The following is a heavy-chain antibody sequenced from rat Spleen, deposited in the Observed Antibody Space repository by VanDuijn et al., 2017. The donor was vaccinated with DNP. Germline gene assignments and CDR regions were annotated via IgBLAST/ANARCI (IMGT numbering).Heavy chain of an antibody. D-gene: IGHD1-2*01. CDR3: ARSDYYGRYIPFAY. CDR2: ISYSGCT. CDR1: GFSITSHY. J-gene: IGHJ3*01. Sequence: EVQLQESGPGLVKPSQSLSLTCSFTGFSITSHYWGCIRKFPGNKMEWMAYISYSGCTGYNPSLKSRIAITRDTSENQFFLQLNSVTTEDTATYCCARSDYYGRYIPFAYWGQGTLVTVSS. V-gene: IGHV3-1*01.